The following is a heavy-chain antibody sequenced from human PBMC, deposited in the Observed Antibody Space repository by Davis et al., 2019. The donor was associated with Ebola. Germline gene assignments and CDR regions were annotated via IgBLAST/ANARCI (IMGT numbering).Heavy chain of an antibody. J-gene: IGHJ6*04. D-gene: IGHD3-9*01. Sequence: SETLSLTCTVSGGSISSYYWSWIRQPPGKGLEWIGYIYYSGSTNYNPSLKSRVTISVDTSKNQFSLELSSVTAADTAVYYCARGVTDILTGFVDVWGKGTTVTVSS. V-gene: IGHV4-59*01. CDR3: ARGVTDILTGFVDV. CDR2: IYYSGST. CDR1: GGSISSYY.